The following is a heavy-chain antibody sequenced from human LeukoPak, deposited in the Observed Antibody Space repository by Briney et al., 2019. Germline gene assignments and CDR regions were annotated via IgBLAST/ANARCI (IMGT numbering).Heavy chain of an antibody. CDR1: GFTFSSYS. CDR3: ARDLDWLLSRWFDP. J-gene: IGHJ5*02. D-gene: IGHD3-9*01. V-gene: IGHV3-21*01. Sequence: KLWGALRLSCAASGFTFSSYSMNWVRQAPGKGLEWVSSISSSSSYIYYADSVKGRFTISRDNAKNSLYLQMNSLRAEDTAVYYCARDLDWLLSRWFDPWGQGTLVTVSS. CDR2: ISSSSSYI.